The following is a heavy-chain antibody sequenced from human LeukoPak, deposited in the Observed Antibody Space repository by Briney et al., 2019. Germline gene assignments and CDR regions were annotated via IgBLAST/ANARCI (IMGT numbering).Heavy chain of an antibody. V-gene: IGHV1-2*02. J-gene: IGHJ5*02. CDR3: ARAQTQHYYGSGSYTFDP. D-gene: IGHD3-10*01. CDR2: INPNSGGT. Sequence: ASVKVSCKASGYTFTGYYMHWVRQAHGQGLGWMGWINPNSGGTNYAQKFQGRVTMTRDTSISTAYMELSRLRSDDTAVYYCARAQTQHYYGSGSYTFDPWGQGTLVTVSS. CDR1: GYTFTGYY.